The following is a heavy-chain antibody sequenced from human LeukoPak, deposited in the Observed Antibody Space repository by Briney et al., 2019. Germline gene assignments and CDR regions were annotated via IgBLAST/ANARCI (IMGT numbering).Heavy chain of an antibody. V-gene: IGHV4-59*01. J-gene: IGHJ4*02. CDR2: IYYSGST. CDR1: GGSISSFY. CDR3: ARKSGGVAGGFDY. Sequence: SETLSLTCTVSGGSISSFYWSWVRQPPGKGLEWIGYIYYSGSTNYNPSLKSRVTISVDTSKNQFSLKLSSVTAADTAVYYCARKSGGVAGGFDYWGQGTLVTVSS. D-gene: IGHD6-19*01.